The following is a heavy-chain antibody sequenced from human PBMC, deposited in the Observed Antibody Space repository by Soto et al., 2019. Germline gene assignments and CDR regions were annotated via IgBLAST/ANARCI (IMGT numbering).Heavy chain of an antibody. CDR1: GFTFSSYG. J-gene: IGHJ4*02. CDR3: ARDKGGGAVVPDN. CDR2: IWYDENHK. D-gene: IGHD6-19*01. Sequence: QVQLVESGGGVVQPGRSLRLSCAASGFTFSSYGIHWVRQAPGRGLEWVAVIWYDENHKYYADSVKGRFTISRDNSKNTLYLQMDSLRAEDTAVYYRARDKGGGAVVPDNWGQGTLVTVSS. V-gene: IGHV3-33*01.